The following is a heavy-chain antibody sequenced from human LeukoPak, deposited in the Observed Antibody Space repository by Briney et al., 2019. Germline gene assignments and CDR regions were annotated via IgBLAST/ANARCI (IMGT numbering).Heavy chain of an antibody. Sequence: SVKVSCKASGGTFSSYAISWVRQAPGQGLEWMGGIIPIFGTANYAQKLQGRVTMTTDTSTSTAYMELRSLRSDDTAVYYCARESYDILTGYPIGGDYWGQGTLVTVSS. CDR1: GGTFSSYA. V-gene: IGHV1-69*05. CDR3: ARESYDILTGYPIGGDY. CDR2: IIPIFGTA. D-gene: IGHD3-9*01. J-gene: IGHJ4*02.